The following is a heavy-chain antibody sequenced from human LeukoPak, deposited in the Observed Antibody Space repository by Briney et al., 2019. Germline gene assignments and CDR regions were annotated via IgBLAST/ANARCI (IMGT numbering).Heavy chain of an antibody. V-gene: IGHV3-23*01. CDR1: GFTFASSA. J-gene: IGHJ4*02. CDR3: AKELSGFLASFEY. CDR2: ISGGGGST. Sequence: GGSLRLSCAASGFTFASSAMNWVRQAPGKGLEWVSAISGGGGSTYYADSVKGRFTISRDNSKNTLYLQMNSLRADDTAVYYCAKELSGFLASFEYWGQGTLVTVCS. D-gene: IGHD3-22*01.